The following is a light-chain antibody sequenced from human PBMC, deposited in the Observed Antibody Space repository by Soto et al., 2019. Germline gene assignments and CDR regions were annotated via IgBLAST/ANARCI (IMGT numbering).Light chain of an antibody. CDR2: GAS. CDR1: QSVSSTD. CDR3: QQYGTSPPFT. V-gene: IGKV3-20*01. Sequence: IKFTHRPGTMTLPAGERATLSCRTRQSVSSTDLAWTQQKPGQAPRVLVYGASNRAAGIPDRFSGSGSGTDFTLTISRLEPEDFAVYFCQQYGTSPPFTFAQGTK. J-gene: IGKJ2*01.